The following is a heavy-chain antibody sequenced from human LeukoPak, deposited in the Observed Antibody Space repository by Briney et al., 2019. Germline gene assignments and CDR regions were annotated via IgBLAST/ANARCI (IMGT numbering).Heavy chain of an antibody. Sequence: PSETLSLTCTVSGGSISSYYWGWIRQPPGKGLEWIGYIYNSGSTNYNPSLKSRVTISVDTSKNQFSLKLSSVTAADTAVYYCASALEMATIGAFDIWGQGTMVTVSS. V-gene: IGHV4-4*08. CDR3: ASALEMATIGAFDI. D-gene: IGHD5-24*01. CDR2: IYNSGST. CDR1: GGSISSYY. J-gene: IGHJ3*02.